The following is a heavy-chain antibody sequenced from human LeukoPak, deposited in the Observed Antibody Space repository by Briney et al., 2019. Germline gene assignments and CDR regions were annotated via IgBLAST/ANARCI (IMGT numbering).Heavy chain of an antibody. Sequence: PGGSLRLSCAASGFTFSSYGMHWVRQAPGKGLEWVAVIWYDGSNKYYADSVKGRFTISRDNSKNTLYLQMNSLRDEDTAVYYCARDSGVDAHLDYWGQGTLVTVSS. J-gene: IGHJ4*02. CDR1: GFTFSSYG. D-gene: IGHD3-3*01. CDR2: IWYDGSNK. CDR3: ARDSGVDAHLDY. V-gene: IGHV3-33*01.